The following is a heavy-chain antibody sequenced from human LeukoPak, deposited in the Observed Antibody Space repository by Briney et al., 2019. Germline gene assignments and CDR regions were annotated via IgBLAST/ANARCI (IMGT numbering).Heavy chain of an antibody. CDR1: GFTFSSHG. CDR3: AKGCCNVVNFFIIDY. Sequence: PGRSLRLSCAASGFTFSSHGMHWVRQAPGKGLEWVAAISYDGSNKHYVDSVRGRFIISRENPIKTVFMQMNSLRAEDAGVYYCAKGCCNVVNFFIIDYCGQGSLVTVSS. D-gene: IGHD2-15*01. J-gene: IGHJ4*02. V-gene: IGHV3-30*18. CDR2: ISYDGSNK.